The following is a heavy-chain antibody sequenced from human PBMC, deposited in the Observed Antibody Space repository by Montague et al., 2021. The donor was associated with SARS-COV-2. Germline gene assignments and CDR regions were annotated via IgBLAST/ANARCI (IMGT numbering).Heavy chain of an antibody. CDR1: GDSISTDNC. D-gene: IGHD3-16*01. Sequence: SDTLSLTCVVSGDSISTDNCWSWFRLPPAGGLVWVGELYHTGSTKYKPPPNSRLIMSVDKSSNQFSLRLTSVTAADTAVYYCAGKGGGGSDLDYWGQGTLVTVSS. V-gene: IGHV4-4*02. CDR2: LYHTGST. J-gene: IGHJ4*02. CDR3: AGKGGGGSDLDY.